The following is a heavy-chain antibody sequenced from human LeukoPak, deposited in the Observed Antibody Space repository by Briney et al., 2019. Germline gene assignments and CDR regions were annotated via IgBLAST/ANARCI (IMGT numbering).Heavy chain of an antibody. Sequence: GGSLRLSCAASGFTFSSYSMNWVRQAPGKGLEWVSYISSSSSTIYYADSVKGRFTISRDNAKNSLYLQVNSLRAEDTAVYYCAREREYSYAGALDYWGQGTLVTVSS. CDR1: GFTFSSYS. D-gene: IGHD5-18*01. J-gene: IGHJ4*02. CDR2: ISSSSSTI. V-gene: IGHV3-48*01. CDR3: AREREYSYAGALDY.